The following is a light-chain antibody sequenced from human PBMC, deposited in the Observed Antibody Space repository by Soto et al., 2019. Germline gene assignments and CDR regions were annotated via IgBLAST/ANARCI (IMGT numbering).Light chain of an antibody. CDR1: SSDGADYNY. J-gene: IGLJ3*02. V-gene: IGLV2-14*01. CDR2: EVS. Sequence: QSALTQPASVSGSPGQSITISCTGTSSDGADYNYVPYYQQHPGKAPKLMIYEVSSRTTGDSNRFSGSNSGNTASLNISGLQAEYEDDDDYNSYTSGSTLGVFGGGTKLTVL. CDR3: NSYTSGSTLGV.